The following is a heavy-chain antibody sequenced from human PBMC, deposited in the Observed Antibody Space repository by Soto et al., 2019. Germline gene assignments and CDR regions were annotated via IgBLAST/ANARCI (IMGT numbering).Heavy chain of an antibody. Sequence: QVQLVESGGGVVQPGRSLRLSCAASGFTFSSYGMHWVRQAPGKGLEWVAVISYDGSNKHYADSVKGRFTISRDNSKNTLYLQMNSLRAEDTAVYYCAKSNEGVTPFDIWGQGTMVTVSS. V-gene: IGHV3-30*18. CDR1: GFTFSSYG. J-gene: IGHJ3*02. CDR2: ISYDGSNK. D-gene: IGHD2-21*02. CDR3: AKSNEGVTPFDI.